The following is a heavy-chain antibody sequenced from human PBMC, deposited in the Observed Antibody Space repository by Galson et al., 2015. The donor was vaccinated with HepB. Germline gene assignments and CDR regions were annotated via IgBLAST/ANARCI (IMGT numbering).Heavy chain of an antibody. J-gene: IGHJ6*02. V-gene: IGHV1-2*06. CDR1: EDTFNDYY. CDR3: ARVLPPHPVTTGTGMDV. Sequence: SVKVSCKASEDTFNDYYIHWIRQAPGQGLEWMGQIHPKSAAASYAQKFQGRVTVTRDTAISTVYMEMSRLVFADTAVYYCARVLPPHPVTTGTGMDVWGQGTTVIVSS. CDR2: IHPKSAAA. D-gene: IGHD4-17*01.